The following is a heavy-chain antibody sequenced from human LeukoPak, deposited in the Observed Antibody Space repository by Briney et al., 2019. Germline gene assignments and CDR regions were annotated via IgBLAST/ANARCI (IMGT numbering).Heavy chain of an antibody. CDR2: INPNSGGT. CDR1: AYTFTGYY. V-gene: IGHV1-2*02. Sequence: ASVQVSCKASAYTFTGYYMHWVRQAPGQGLEWMGWINPNSGGTNYAQKFQGRVTMTRDTSISTAYMELSRLRSDDTAVYYGARGYYMDVGGKGTTVTVPS. J-gene: IGHJ6*03. CDR3: ARGYYMDV.